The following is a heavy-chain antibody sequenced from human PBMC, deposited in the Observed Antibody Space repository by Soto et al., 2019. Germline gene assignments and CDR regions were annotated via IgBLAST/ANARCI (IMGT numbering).Heavy chain of an antibody. CDR1: GFTFSSYE. CDR3: ARDRRIPPGPSGMDV. CDR2: ISSSGSTI. V-gene: IGHV3-48*03. Sequence: GGSVRLSXAASGFTFSSYEMNWVRQAPGKGLEWVSYISSSGSTIYYADSVKGRFTISRDNAKNSLYLQMNSLRAEDTAVYYCARDRRIPPGPSGMDVWGQGITVTVSS. J-gene: IGHJ6*02.